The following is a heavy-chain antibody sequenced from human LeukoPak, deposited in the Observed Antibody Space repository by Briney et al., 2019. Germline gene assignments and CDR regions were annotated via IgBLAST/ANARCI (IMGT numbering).Heavy chain of an antibody. J-gene: IGHJ4*02. V-gene: IGHV3-7*01. CDR1: GFRFSDYW. CDR3: ARERVSAYDY. Sequence: GGSLRLSCAASGFRFSDYWMGWVRQAPGKGPEWVASIKPDGNEQYYVDSVRGRFTISRDNSKDSLFLQMDSLRDDDTAVYYCARERVSAYDYWGQGTLVTVSS. CDR2: IKPDGNEQ.